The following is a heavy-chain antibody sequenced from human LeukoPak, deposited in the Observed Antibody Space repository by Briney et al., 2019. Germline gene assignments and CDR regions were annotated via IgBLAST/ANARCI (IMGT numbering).Heavy chain of an antibody. J-gene: IGHJ4*02. V-gene: IGHV3-7*01. CDR1: GFRFSDYW. CDR3: ARERVSAYDY. Sequence: GGSLRLSCAASGFRFSDYWMGWVRQAPGKGPEWVASIKPDGNEQYYVDSVRGRFTISRDNSKDSLFLQMDSLRDDDTAVYYCARERVSAYDYWGQGTLVTVSS. CDR2: IKPDGNEQ.